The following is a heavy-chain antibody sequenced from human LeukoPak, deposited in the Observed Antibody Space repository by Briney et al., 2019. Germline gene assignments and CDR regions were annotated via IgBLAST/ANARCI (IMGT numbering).Heavy chain of an antibody. CDR2: ISSSSSYI. CDR3: ARLYGDYWFDP. J-gene: IGHJ5*02. D-gene: IGHD4-17*01. CDR1: GSTFSSYS. Sequence: GGSLRLSCAASGSTFSSYSMNWVRQAPGKGLEWVSSISSSSSYIYYADSVKGRFTISRDNAKNSLCLQMNSLRAEDTAVYYCARLYGDYWFDPWGQGTLVTVSS. V-gene: IGHV3-21*01.